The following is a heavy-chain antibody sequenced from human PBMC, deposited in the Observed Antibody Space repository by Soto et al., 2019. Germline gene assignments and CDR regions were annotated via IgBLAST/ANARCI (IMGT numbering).Heavy chain of an antibody. J-gene: IGHJ4*02. CDR3: AKDWGWELLFGVNYFDY. V-gene: IGHV3-30*18. CDR1: GFTFSSYG. CDR2: ISYDGSNK. D-gene: IGHD1-26*01. Sequence: GGSLRLSCAASGFTFSSYGMHWVRQAPGKGLEWVAVISYDGSNKYYADSVKGRFTISRDNSKNTLYLQMNSLRAEDTAVYYCAKDWGWELLFGVNYFDYWGQGTLVTVSS.